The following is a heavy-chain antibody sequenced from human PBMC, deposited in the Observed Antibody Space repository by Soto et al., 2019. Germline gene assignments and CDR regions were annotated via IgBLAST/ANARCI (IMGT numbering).Heavy chain of an antibody. J-gene: IGHJ4*02. V-gene: IGHV3-48*02. CDR1: GFTFSKYG. Sequence: EVQLVESGGGLVQPGGSLRLSCTTSGFTFSKYGMNWVRQAPGKGLEWVSYISFSSRTIYYADSVKGRFTISRDTAKSSLYLQMNSLRDDDTAVYYCARDKGEKALYYWGQGTLVTVSS. D-gene: IGHD3-16*01. CDR2: ISFSSRTI. CDR3: ARDKGEKALYY.